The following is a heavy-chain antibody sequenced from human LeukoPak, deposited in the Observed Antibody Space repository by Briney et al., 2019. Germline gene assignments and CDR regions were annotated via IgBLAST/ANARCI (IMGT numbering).Heavy chain of an antibody. Sequence: SVKVSCKASGGTFSSYAISWVRQAPGQGLAWMGRIIPIFGTANYAQKFQSRVTITTDESTSTAYMELSSLRSEDTAVYYCARNTPHIYYDSSGYYFDYWGQGTLVTVSS. CDR1: GGTFSSYA. CDR2: IIPIFGTA. CDR3: ARNTPHIYYDSSGYYFDY. J-gene: IGHJ4*02. D-gene: IGHD3-22*01. V-gene: IGHV1-69*05.